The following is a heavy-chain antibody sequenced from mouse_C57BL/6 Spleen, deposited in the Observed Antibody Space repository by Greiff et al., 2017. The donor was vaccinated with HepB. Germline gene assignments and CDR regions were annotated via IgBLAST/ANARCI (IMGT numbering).Heavy chain of an antibody. CDR2: FYPGSGSI. Sequence: QVQLQQPGAELVKPGASVKLSCKASGYTFTEYTIHWVKQRPGQGLEWIGWFYPGSGSIKYNEKFKDKATLTADKSSSTVYMELSRVTSEDSAVYFCTTHENYYNSSPYYFDYWDQGATLTVSS. CDR1: GYTFTEYT. D-gene: IGHD1-1*01. V-gene: IGHV1-62-2*01. J-gene: IGHJ2*01. CDR3: TTHENYYNSSPYYFDY.